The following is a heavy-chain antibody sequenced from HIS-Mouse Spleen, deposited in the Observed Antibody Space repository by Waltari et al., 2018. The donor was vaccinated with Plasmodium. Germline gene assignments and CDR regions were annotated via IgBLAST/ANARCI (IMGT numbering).Heavy chain of an antibody. CDR3: ARVLGYKAAAGTFVEYFQH. CDR1: GYTFTGYY. Sequence: QVQLVQSGAEVKKPGASVKVSCKASGYTFTGYYMPWVRQAPGPGLAWMGWINPNRGGTNYAQKFQGRVTMTRDTSISTAYMELSRLRSDDTAVYYCARVLGYKAAAGTFVEYFQHWGQGTLVTVSS. D-gene: IGHD6-13*01. CDR2: INPNRGGT. V-gene: IGHV1-2*02. J-gene: IGHJ1*01.